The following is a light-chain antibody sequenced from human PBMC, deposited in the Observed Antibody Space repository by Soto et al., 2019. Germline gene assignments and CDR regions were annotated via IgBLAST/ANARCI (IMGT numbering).Light chain of an antibody. CDR2: EVT. CDR3: SSYSATNTLV. V-gene: IGLV2-14*01. CDR1: SSDVGDYPY. Sequence: QSVLTQPASVSGSPGQSITIYCTGTSSDVGDYPYVSWYQQHPGEVPKLIIYEVTNRPSGVTSRLSGSKSENTASLTISGLQAEDEADYYCSSYSATNTLVFGGGTKVTV. J-gene: IGLJ1*01.